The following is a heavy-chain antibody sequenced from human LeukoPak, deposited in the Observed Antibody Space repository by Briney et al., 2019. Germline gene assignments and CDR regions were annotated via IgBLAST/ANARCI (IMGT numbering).Heavy chain of an antibody. V-gene: IGHV4-39*01. D-gene: IGHD5-18*01. CDR1: GGSISSSSYS. CDR2: IYYSGST. CDR3: ARQLWHQRCYFDY. J-gene: IGHJ4*02. Sequence: SETLSLTCTVSGGSISSSSYSWGWIRQPPGEGLEWIGSIYYSGSTYYNPSLKSRVTISVDTSKNQFSLKLSSVTAADTAVYYCARQLWHQRCYFDYWGQGTLVTVSS.